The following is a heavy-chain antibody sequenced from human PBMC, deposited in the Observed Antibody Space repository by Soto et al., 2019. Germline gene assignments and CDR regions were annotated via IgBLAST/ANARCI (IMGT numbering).Heavy chain of an antibody. D-gene: IGHD6-13*01. V-gene: IGHV4-39*01. J-gene: IGHJ6*04. CDR1: GGSISSSSYY. Sequence: QLQLQESGPGLVKPSSTLSLTCTVAGGSISSSSYYWGWIRQPPGKGLEWIGSIYYSGSTYYDPSLKSRVTISVDSSKNQFSMKLSSATAADAAVYYCARLGIAAGWGTGVDVWGKGTTVTVSS. CDR2: IYYSGST. CDR3: ARLGIAAGWGTGVDV.